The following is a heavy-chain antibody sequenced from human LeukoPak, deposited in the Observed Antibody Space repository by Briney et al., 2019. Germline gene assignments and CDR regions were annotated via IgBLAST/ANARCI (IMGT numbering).Heavy chain of an antibody. CDR1: GDSVSSNSAA. D-gene: IGHD3-9*01. CDR2: TYYRSKWYN. Sequence: SQTLPLTFAISGDSVSSNSAAWNWIRQSPSRGLEWLGRTYYRSKWYNDYAVSVKSRITINPDTSKNQFSLQLNSVTPEDTAVYYCARVTQDILTGYYYRSYYYYMDVWGKGTTVTVSS. V-gene: IGHV6-1*01. J-gene: IGHJ6*03. CDR3: ARVTQDILTGYYYRSYYYYMDV.